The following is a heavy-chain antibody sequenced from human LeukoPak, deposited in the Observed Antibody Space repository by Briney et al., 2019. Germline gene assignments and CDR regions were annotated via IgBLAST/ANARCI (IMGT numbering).Heavy chain of an antibody. J-gene: IGHJ3*02. CDR1: GFTFSSYS. CDR2: ISSSSSTI. V-gene: IGHV3-48*01. CDR3: ARVGANDAFDI. Sequence: QSGGSLRLSCAASGFTFSSYSMNWVRQAPGKGLEWVSYISSSSSTIYYADSVKGRFTISRDNAKNSLYLQMNSLRAEDTAVYYCARVGANDAFDIWGQGTMVTVSS. D-gene: IGHD1-26*01.